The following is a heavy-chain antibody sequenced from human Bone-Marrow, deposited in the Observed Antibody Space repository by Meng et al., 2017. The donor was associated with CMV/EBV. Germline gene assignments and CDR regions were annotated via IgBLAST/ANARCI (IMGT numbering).Heavy chain of an antibody. V-gene: IGHV4-59*01. Sequence: SETLSLTCTVSGGSISSYYWSWIRQPPGKGLEWIGYIYYSGSTNYNPSLKSRVTISVDTSKNQFSLKLSSVTAADTAVYYFARQFGDFWSGYFDYWGQGTLVTVSS. D-gene: IGHD3-3*01. CDR3: ARQFGDFWSGYFDY. J-gene: IGHJ4*02. CDR2: IYYSGST. CDR1: GGSISSYY.